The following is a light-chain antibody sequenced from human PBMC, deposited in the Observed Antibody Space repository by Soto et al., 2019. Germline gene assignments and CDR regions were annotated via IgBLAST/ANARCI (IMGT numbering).Light chain of an antibody. CDR2: AAS. V-gene: IGKV3-20*01. CDR3: QQYNNWPLT. CDR1: QSVSSTY. J-gene: IGKJ4*01. Sequence: EIVLTQSPGTLSLSPGERATLSCRASQSVSSTYLAWYQQKPGQAPRLLIYAASGRAAGIPDRFSGSGSETDFTLTISRLEPEDFAVYYCQQYNNWPLTFGGGTKVDNK.